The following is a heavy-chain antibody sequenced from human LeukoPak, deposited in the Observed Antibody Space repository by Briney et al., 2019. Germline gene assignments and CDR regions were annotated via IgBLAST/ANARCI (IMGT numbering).Heavy chain of an antibody. CDR2: IHYSGST. Sequence: SETLSLTCTVSGGXISTYYCTWIRQPPGKGLEWVGYIHYSGSTNYNPSLKSRVTISVDTSKNQFSLKLSSVTAADTAVYYCARLHYYGSGSYLPDYWGQGTPVTVSS. CDR1: GGXISTYY. D-gene: IGHD3-10*01. V-gene: IGHV4-59*08. CDR3: ARLHYYGSGSYLPDY. J-gene: IGHJ4*02.